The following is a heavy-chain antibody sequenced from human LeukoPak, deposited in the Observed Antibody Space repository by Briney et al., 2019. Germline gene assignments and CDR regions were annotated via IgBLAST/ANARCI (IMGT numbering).Heavy chain of an antibody. J-gene: IGHJ4*02. CDR1: GFIFSDYY. V-gene: IGHV3-11*06. CDR2: ISGSGSDT. Sequence: AGSLRLSCAVSGFIFSDYYMTWIRQAPGKGLEWLSYISGSGSDTNYADSVKGRFTTSRDNAKNSLYLQMNSLRAEDTAVYYCARVGSIAAAGTPDYWGQGTLVTVSS. CDR3: ARVGSIAAAGTPDY. D-gene: IGHD6-13*01.